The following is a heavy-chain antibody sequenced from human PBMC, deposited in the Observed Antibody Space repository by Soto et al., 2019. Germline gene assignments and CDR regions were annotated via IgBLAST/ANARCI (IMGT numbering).Heavy chain of an antibody. Sequence: SETLSLTCTVSGGSISSYYGGWFRQPPGKGLEWIGYIYYSGSTTYHHSLKSRVTISVDTSKNQFSLNLTSVTAADTAVYYCARLGGYYQAFDQWGQGSLVTVSS. CDR2: IYYSGST. J-gene: IGHJ4*02. CDR3: ARLGGYYQAFDQ. D-gene: IGHD3-22*01. V-gene: IGHV4-59*08. CDR1: GGSISSYY.